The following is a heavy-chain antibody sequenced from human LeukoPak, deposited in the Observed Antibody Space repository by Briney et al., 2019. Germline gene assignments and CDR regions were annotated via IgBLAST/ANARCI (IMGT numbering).Heavy chain of an antibody. V-gene: IGHV4-61*10. D-gene: IGHD6-13*01. CDR3: ARSSSWSNYDY. J-gene: IGHJ4*02. Sequence: SETLSLTCTVSGASISSGLYYWNWIRQPAGKGLEWIGRIYNNGRTNYNPSLKSRVTISVDTSKNQFSLRLSSVTAADTAVYYCARSSSWSNYDYWGQGTLVTVSS. CDR2: IYNNGRT. CDR1: GASISSGLYY.